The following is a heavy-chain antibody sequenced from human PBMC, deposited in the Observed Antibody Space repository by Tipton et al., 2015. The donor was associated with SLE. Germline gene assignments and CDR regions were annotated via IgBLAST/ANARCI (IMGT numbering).Heavy chain of an antibody. J-gene: IGHJ4*02. CDR1: EFTFRSYA. Sequence: SLRLSCAASEFTFRSYAMSWVRQAPGKGLEWVSVIYSGGSTYYADSVKGRFTISRDNSKNTLYLQMNSLRAEDTAVYYCARCSGSFPFDYWGQGTLVTVSS. V-gene: IGHV3-53*01. CDR3: ARCSGSFPFDY. D-gene: IGHD1-26*01. CDR2: IYSGGST.